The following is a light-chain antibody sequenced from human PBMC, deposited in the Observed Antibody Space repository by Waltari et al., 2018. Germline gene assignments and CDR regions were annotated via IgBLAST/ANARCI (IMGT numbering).Light chain of an antibody. V-gene: IGLV1-40*01. J-gene: IGLJ2*01. CDR3: QSYDSSLRGSAV. CDR2: VNN. CDR1: TPNIGAVHD. Sequence: QSVLTQPPSVSGAPGQRLTISCAASTPNIGAVHDVPRPQQRPGTAPTLLIYVNNNRPSGVPDRFAGSKSGASASLAITGLQAADEADYYCQSYDSSLRGSAVFGGGTKLTVL.